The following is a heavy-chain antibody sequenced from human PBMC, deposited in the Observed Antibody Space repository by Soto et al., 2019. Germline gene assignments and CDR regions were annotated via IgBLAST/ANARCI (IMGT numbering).Heavy chain of an antibody. Sequence: PSETLSLTCTVSGGSVSSGSYYWSWIRQPPGKGLEWIGYIYYSGSTNYSPSLKSRVTISVDTSKNQFSLKLSSVTAADTAVYYCARGRITIFGKRRGYYFDYWGQGTLVTVSS. CDR2: IYYSGST. CDR3: ARGRITIFGKRRGYYFDY. CDR1: GGSVSSGSYY. D-gene: IGHD3-3*01. V-gene: IGHV4-61*01. J-gene: IGHJ4*02.